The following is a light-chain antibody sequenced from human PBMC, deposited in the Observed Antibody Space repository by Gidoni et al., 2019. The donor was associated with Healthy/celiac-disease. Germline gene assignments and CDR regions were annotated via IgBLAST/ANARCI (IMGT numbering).Light chain of an antibody. CDR3: QQYGSSHT. Sequence: EIVLTQSPGTLSLSPGERATLSCRASQSVSSSYLAWYQQKPVQAPRLLIYGASSRATGLPDRFSGSGSGTDFTLTISRLEPEDFAVYYCQQYGSSHTFGQGTKLEIK. CDR2: GAS. CDR1: QSVSSSY. V-gene: IGKV3-20*01. J-gene: IGKJ2*01.